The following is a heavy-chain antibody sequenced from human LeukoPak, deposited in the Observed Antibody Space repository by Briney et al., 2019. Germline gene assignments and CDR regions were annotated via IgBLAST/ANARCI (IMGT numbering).Heavy chain of an antibody. Sequence: GGSLRLSCAASGFTFSSYAMHWVRQAPGKGLEWVAVISYDGSNKYYADSVKGRFTISRDNSKNTLYLQMNSLRAEDTAVYYCARSSGWYALWGQGTLVTVSS. J-gene: IGHJ5*02. CDR3: ARSSGWYAL. CDR1: GFTFSSYA. D-gene: IGHD6-19*01. V-gene: IGHV3-30-3*01. CDR2: ISYDGSNK.